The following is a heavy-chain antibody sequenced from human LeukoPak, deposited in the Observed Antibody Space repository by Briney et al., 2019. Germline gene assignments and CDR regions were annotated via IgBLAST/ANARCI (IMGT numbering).Heavy chain of an antibody. J-gene: IGHJ4*02. CDR1: GFTFSSYA. CDR3: AKGGLAVAGPPGSYVDY. D-gene: IGHD6-19*01. CDR2: ISGSGNTT. Sequence: GGSLRLSCAASGFTFSSYAINWVRQAPGKGLEWVSGISGSGNTTYYADSVKGRFTIFRDNSKNTLYLQMNSLRAEDTAVYCCAKGGLAVAGPPGSYVDYWGQGTLVTVSS. V-gene: IGHV3-23*01.